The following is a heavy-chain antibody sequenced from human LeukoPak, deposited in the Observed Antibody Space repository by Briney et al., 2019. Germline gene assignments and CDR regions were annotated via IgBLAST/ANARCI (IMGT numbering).Heavy chain of an antibody. CDR2: IYYSGST. Sequence: SETLSLTCTVSGGSISSGDYYWSWIRQPPGKGLEWIGYIYYSGSTNYNPSLKSRVTISVDSSKNQFSLNLNSVTAADTAVYYCARAPYYYDRKDYWGQGTLVTVSS. D-gene: IGHD3-22*01. V-gene: IGHV4-61*08. CDR1: GGSISSGDYY. CDR3: ARAPYYYDRKDY. J-gene: IGHJ4*02.